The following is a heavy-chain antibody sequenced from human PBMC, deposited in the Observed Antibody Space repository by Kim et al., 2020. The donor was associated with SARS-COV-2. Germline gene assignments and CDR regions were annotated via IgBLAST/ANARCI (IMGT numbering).Heavy chain of an antibody. CDR2: IRSKANSYAT. V-gene: IGHV3-73*01. Sequence: GGSLRLSCAASGITFSGSAMHWVRQASGKGLEWVGRIRSKANSYATAYAASVKGRLTISRDESKNTAYLQMNSLKTEDTAVYYCTRALDGLWFGESNYYYGMDVWGQGTTVTVSS. D-gene: IGHD3-10*01. J-gene: IGHJ6*02. CDR3: TRALDGLWFGESNYYYGMDV. CDR1: GITFSGSA.